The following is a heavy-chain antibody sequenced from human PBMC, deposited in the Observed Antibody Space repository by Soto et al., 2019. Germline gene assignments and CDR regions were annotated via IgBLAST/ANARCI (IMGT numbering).Heavy chain of an antibody. CDR2: ISGSGAYT. CDR3: ARAYSNKGFDY. J-gene: IGHJ4*02. CDR1: GFALVDY. D-gene: IGHD5-18*01. Sequence: QVQLVESGGGLVKPGGSLTLSCTASGFALVDYMSWIRQAPGKGLESVSYISGSGAYTTYADSVRGRFTISRDNAKNSLYLQMNNLRAEDTAVYYCARAYSNKGFDYWGQGTLVTVSS. V-gene: IGHV3-11*05.